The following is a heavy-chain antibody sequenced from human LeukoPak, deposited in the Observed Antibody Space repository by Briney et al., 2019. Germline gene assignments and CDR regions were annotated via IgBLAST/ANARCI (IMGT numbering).Heavy chain of an antibody. CDR2: IYHTGST. CDR3: ASRKLGNDY. D-gene: IGHD7-27*01. V-gene: IGHV4-59*02. J-gene: IGHJ4*02. Sequence: SETLSLTCTIPGGSVSDYYWSWIRQSPGKGLEWIGYIYHTGSTSYSPSLKSRVTISADTSQNRFSLKLSSVTAADTAVYYCASRKLGNDYWGQGTLVTVSS. CDR1: GGSVSDYY.